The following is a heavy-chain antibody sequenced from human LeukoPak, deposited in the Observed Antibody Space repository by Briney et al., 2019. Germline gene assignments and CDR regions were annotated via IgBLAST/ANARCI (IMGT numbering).Heavy chain of an antibody. Sequence: PSETLSLTCTVSGGSISSYYWSWIRQPAGKGLEWIGRIYTSGSTNYNPSLKSRVTMSVDTSKNQFSLKLSSVTAADTAVYYCAREDGGQWELLVRYGAFDIWGQGTMVTVSS. CDR1: GGSISSYY. D-gene: IGHD1-26*01. V-gene: IGHV4-4*07. CDR2: IYTSGST. J-gene: IGHJ3*02. CDR3: AREDGGQWELLVRYGAFDI.